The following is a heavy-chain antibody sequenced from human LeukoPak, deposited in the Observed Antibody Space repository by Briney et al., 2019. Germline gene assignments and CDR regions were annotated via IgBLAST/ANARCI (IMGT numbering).Heavy chain of an antibody. J-gene: IGHJ4*02. V-gene: IGHV1-69*05. D-gene: IGHD1-1*01. Sequence: ASVKVSCKASGGTFSRYAISWVRQAPGQGLEWMGRIIPIFGTANYAQKFQGRVTITTDESTSTAYMELSSLRSEDTAVYYCARGGYVGYYFDYWGQGTLVTVSS. CDR3: ARGGYVGYYFDY. CDR1: GGTFSRYA. CDR2: IIPIFGTA.